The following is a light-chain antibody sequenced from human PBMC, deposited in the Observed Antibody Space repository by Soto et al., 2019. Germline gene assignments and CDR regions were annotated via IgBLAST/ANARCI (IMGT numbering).Light chain of an antibody. V-gene: IGKV1-5*03. CDR3: QQYNSYST. CDR2: KAS. CDR1: QSISSW. J-gene: IGKJ1*01. Sequence: DIQMAQSPSTLSASVGDRVTITCRASQSISSWLAWYQRKPGKAPKLLIYKASTLKSGVPSRFSGSGSGTEFTLTISSLQPDDFATYYCQQYNSYSTFGQGTKVDNK.